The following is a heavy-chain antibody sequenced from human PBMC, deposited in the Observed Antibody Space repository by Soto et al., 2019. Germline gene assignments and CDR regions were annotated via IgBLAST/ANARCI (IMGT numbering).Heavy chain of an antibody. CDR3: ATPGGRDFNAFDV. J-gene: IGHJ3*01. V-gene: IGHV5-51*01. CDR1: GYTFTSNW. Sequence: GAEVKKPGESLKISCKGSGYTFTSNWIGWVRQMPGKGLEWMGIIFPIDSDTRYSPSSQGQVTISADNSISTAYLQWSSLKASDTAIYYCATPGGRDFNAFDVWGQGTMVTVSS. D-gene: IGHD2-21*02. CDR2: IFPIDSDT.